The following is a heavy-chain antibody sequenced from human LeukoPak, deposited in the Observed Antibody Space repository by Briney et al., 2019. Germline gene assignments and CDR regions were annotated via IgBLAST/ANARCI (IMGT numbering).Heavy chain of an antibody. CDR1: GFIFSNYA. Sequence: PGGSLRLSCAASGFIFSNYAMHWVRQAPGKGLEWVAVISYGGRNQYYADSVKGRFTVSRDNSKSTLYLQMNSLRGEDTAVYNCARYGGFLDYWGQGTLVTVSS. D-gene: IGHD3-16*01. CDR2: ISYGGRNQ. V-gene: IGHV3-30*04. CDR3: ARYGGFLDY. J-gene: IGHJ4*02.